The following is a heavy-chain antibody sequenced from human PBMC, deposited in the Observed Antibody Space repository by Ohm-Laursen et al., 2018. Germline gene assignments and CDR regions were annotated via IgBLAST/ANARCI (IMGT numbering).Heavy chain of an antibody. Sequence: LRLSCAASGFSFSSYAMNWVRQAPGKGLEWVSGISGSAYDTYYADSVKGRFTISRDNSQNTLYLQMNSLRAEDTAVYYCAKNDDSGDYPNWFDPWGQGTLVTVSS. CDR2: ISGSAYDT. V-gene: IGHV3-23*01. D-gene: IGHD4-17*01. CDR1: GFSFSSYA. J-gene: IGHJ5*02. CDR3: AKNDDSGDYPNWFDP.